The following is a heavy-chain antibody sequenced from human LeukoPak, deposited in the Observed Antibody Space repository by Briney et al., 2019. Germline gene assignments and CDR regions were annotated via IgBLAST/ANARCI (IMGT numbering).Heavy chain of an antibody. V-gene: IGHV3-66*01. CDR1: GFTVTNYY. CDR3: TRDPDG. Sequence: GGSLRLSCAASGFTVTNYYMSWVRQAPGKGLEWVSVIYGGGDTFHADSVKGRFTLSRDNSKNILYLQMNSLRAEDTAVYYCTRDPDGWGQGTLVTVSS. J-gene: IGHJ4*02. CDR2: IYGGGDT.